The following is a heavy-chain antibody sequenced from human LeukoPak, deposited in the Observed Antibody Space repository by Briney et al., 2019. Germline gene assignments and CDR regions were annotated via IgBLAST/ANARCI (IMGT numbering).Heavy chain of an antibody. J-gene: IGHJ4*02. CDR3: ARFHRRRLPKSDY. Sequence: ASVKVSCKTSGYIFIDYDINWVRQAPGQGLEWMGWMNPETGGSGYSHHFQGRITMTRDTSITTAYVELSSLTSEDTAVYYCARFHRRRLPKSDYWGQGTLVTVSS. CDR1: GYIFIDYD. V-gene: IGHV1-8*01. CDR2: MNPETGGS.